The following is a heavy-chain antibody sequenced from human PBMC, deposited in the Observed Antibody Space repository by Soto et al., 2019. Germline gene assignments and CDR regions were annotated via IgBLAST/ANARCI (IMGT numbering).Heavy chain of an antibody. J-gene: IGHJ4*02. CDR1: GGTFSSYA. D-gene: IGHD2-21*02. CDR2: IIPIFGTA. V-gene: IGHV1-69*01. CDR3: ARAMAYCGDDCSPADY. Sequence: QVQLVQSGAEVKKPGSSVKVSCKASGGTFSSYAISWVRQAPGQGLEWMGGIIPIFGTANYAQKFQGRVTITADESTSTAYMELSSLRSEDTAVYYCARAMAYCGDDCSPADYWGQGTLVTVSS.